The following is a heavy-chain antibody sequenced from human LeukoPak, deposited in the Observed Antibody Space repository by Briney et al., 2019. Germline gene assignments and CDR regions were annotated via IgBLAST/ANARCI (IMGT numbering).Heavy chain of an antibody. Sequence: GGSLRLSCAASGFTFSSYGMHWVRQAPGKGLEWVSFIPYDGSNKYYAASVKGRFTISRDNSKNTLYLQMNSLRAEDTAVYYCARAHSSSWYYFDYWGQGTLVTVSS. CDR3: ARAHSSSWYYFDY. D-gene: IGHD6-13*01. CDR1: GFTFSSYG. J-gene: IGHJ4*02. V-gene: IGHV3-30*02. CDR2: IPYDGSNK.